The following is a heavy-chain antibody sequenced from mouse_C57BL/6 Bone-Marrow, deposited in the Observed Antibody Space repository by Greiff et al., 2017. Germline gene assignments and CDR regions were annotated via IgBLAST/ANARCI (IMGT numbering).Heavy chain of an antibody. CDR3: TTGDGYFLYYFDY. CDR1: GFNIKDYY. J-gene: IGHJ2*01. V-gene: IGHV14-1*01. Sequence: VHVKQSGAELVRPGASVKLSCTASGFNIKDYYMHWVKQRPEQGLEWIGRIDPEDGDTEYAPKFQGKATMTADTSSNTAYLQLSSLTSEDTAVYYCTTGDGYFLYYFDYWGQGTTLTVSS. CDR2: IDPEDGDT. D-gene: IGHD2-3*01.